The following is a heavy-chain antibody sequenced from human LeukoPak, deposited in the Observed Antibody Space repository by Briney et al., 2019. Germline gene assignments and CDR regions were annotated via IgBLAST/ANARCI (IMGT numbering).Heavy chain of an antibody. J-gene: IGHJ6*03. CDR1: GFTFSSYA. V-gene: IGHV3-23*01. CDR3: AKFGNSLEYYYYYMDV. Sequence: GGSLRLSCAASGFTFSSYAMSWVRQAPGKGLEWVSAISGSGGSTYYADSVKGRFTISRDNSKNTLYLQMNSLRAEDTAVYYCAKFGNSLEYYYYYMDVWGKGTTVTVSS. D-gene: IGHD4-23*01. CDR2: ISGSGGST.